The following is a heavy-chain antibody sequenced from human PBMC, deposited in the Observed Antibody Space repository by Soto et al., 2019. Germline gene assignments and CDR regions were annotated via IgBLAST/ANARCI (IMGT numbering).Heavy chain of an antibody. CDR3: ATAYRDYDAFDI. V-gene: IGHV4-31*03. J-gene: IGHJ3*02. Sequence: SETLSLTCTVSGGSIISGGYYWIWIRQHPGKGLEWIGYIYYSGSTYYNPSLKSRVTISVDTSKNQFSLKLSSVTAADTAVYYCATAYRDYDAFDIWGQGTMVTVSS. D-gene: IGHD4-17*01. CDR1: GGSIISGGYY. CDR2: IYYSGST.